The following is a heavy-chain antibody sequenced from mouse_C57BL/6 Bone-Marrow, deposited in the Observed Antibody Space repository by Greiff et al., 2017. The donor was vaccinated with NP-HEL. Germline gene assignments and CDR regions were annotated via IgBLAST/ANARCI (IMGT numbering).Heavy chain of an antibody. CDR1: GFTFSSYG. CDR3: ARLRVYYGSSSDY. V-gene: IGHV5-6*01. Sequence: EVNLVESGGDLVKPGGSLKLSCAASGFTFSSYGMSWVRQTPDKRLEWVATISSGGSYTYYPDSVKGRFTISRDNAKNTLYLQMSSLKSEDTAMYYCARLRVYYGSSSDYWGQGTTLTVSS. J-gene: IGHJ2*01. D-gene: IGHD1-1*01. CDR2: ISSGGSYT.